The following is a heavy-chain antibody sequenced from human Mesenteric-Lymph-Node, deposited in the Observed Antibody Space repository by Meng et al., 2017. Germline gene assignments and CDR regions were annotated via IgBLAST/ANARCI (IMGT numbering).Heavy chain of an antibody. V-gene: IGHV3-49*03. Sequence: SRKISGTASGFIFGDYAMAWFRQAPGKGLEWVGFIRAKGFGGTTEYAASAKGRFFISRDDSKSTTYLQMNSLKIEDTALYYCARERGTITRVRGDVDYWGQGTLVTVSS. CDR3: ARERGTITRVRGDVDY. CDR2: IRAKGFGGTT. CDR1: GFIFGDYA. D-gene: IGHD3-10*01. J-gene: IGHJ4*02.